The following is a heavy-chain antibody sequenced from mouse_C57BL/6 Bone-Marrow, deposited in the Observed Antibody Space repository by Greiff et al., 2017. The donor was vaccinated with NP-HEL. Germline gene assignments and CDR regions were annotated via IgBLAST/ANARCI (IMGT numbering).Heavy chain of an antibody. D-gene: IGHD1-1*01. CDR1: GFTFSSYA. Sequence: EVQGVESGGGLVKPGGSLKLSCAASGFTFSSYAMSWVRQTPEKRLEWVATISDGGSYTYYPDNVKGRFTISRDNAKNNLYLQMSHLKSEDTAMYYCARSTTVVGNWYFDVWGTGTTVTVSS. CDR3: ARSTTVVGNWYFDV. V-gene: IGHV5-4*01. CDR2: ISDGGSYT. J-gene: IGHJ1*03.